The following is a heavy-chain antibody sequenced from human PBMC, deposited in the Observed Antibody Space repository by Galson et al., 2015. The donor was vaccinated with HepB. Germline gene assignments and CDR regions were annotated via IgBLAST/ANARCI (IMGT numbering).Heavy chain of an antibody. CDR2: ISSSSSYI. J-gene: IGHJ6*02. CDR1: GFTFSSYS. CDR3: ARDLPFGAPMGV. V-gene: IGHV3-21*01. Sequence: SLRLSCAASGFTFSSYSMNWVRQAPGKGLEWVSSISSSSSYIYYADSVKGRFTISRDNAKNSLYLQMNSLRAEDTAVYYCARDLPFGAPMGVWGQGTTVTVSS. D-gene: IGHD3-16*01.